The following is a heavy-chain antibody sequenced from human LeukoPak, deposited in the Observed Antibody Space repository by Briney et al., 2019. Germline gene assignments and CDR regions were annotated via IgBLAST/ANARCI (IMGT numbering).Heavy chain of an antibody. CDR1: GFIFSSYD. D-gene: IGHD6-19*01. CDR3: ARESTSSGWYENYYGMDV. Sequence: PGGSLRLSCAASGFIFSSYDMHWVRQAPGKGLEWVAVISYDGTNKNYADSVKGRFTISRDNSKNTLYLQMNSLRAEDTAVYYCARESTSSGWYENYYGMDVWGQGTTVTVSS. CDR2: ISYDGTNK. V-gene: IGHV3-30*03. J-gene: IGHJ6*02.